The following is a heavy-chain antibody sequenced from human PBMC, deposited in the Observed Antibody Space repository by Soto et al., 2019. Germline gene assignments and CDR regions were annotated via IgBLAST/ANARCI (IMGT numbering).Heavy chain of an antibody. CDR3: ARSTTYPYYFDY. CDR1: GGSINSGGFS. Sequence: SETLSLTCTVSGGSINSGGFSWSWIRQHPEKGLEWIAYVYDSGSTYSNPSLKSRVAVSVDTSKNHFSLKLSSVTAADTAVYYCARSTTYPYYFDYWGQGTLVTVSS. CDR2: VYDSGST. D-gene: IGHD1-26*01. J-gene: IGHJ4*02. V-gene: IGHV4-31*03.